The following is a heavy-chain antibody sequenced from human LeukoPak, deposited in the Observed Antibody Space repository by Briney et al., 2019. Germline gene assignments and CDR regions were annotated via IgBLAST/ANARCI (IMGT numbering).Heavy chain of an antibody. Sequence: GGSLRLSCAASGFTFSSYWMSWVRQVPGKGLEWVANIRQDGGEKSYVDSVEGRFTISRDNTKNSLYLQMSSLRAEDTAVYYCARDGTAPGLYFDLWGQGTLVTVSS. CDR3: ARDGTAPGLYFDL. V-gene: IGHV3-7*01. CDR1: GFTFSSYW. D-gene: IGHD6-13*01. J-gene: IGHJ4*01. CDR2: IRQDGGEK.